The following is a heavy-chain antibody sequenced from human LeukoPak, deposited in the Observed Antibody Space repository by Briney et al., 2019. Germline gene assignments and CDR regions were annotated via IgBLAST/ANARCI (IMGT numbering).Heavy chain of an antibody. Sequence: GGSLRLSCAAPGFTFDDYAMHWVRQAPGKGLEWVSGISWNSGSIGYADSVKGRFTISRDNAKNSLYLQMNSLRAEDTALYYCAKDSGGDYFDYWGQRTLVTVSS. CDR3: AKDSGGDYFDY. CDR1: GFTFDDYA. CDR2: ISWNSGSI. V-gene: IGHV3-9*01. D-gene: IGHD2-15*01. J-gene: IGHJ4*02.